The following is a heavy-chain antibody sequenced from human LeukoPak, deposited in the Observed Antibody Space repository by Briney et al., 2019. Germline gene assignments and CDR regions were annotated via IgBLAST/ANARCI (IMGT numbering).Heavy chain of an antibody. D-gene: IGHD3-3*01. CDR1: GGTFSSYA. CDR3: AREYGITIFGVAMTHDAFDI. J-gene: IGHJ3*02. CDR2: IIPIFGTA. V-gene: IGHV1-69*13. Sequence: SVKVSCKASGGTFSSYAISWVRQAPGQGLEWMGGIIPIFGTASYAQKFQGRVTITADESTSTAYMELSSLRSEDTAVYYCAREYGITIFGVAMTHDAFDIWGQGTMVTVSS.